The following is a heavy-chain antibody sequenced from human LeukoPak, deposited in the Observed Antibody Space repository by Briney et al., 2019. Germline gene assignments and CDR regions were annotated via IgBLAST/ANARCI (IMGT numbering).Heavy chain of an antibody. J-gene: IGHJ6*02. CDR1: GFTFSSYA. Sequence: GGSLRLSGAASGFTFSSYAMSWVRQPPGEGLEWVSLITDSGDIPYYADSVRGRFTISRDNSKNTLYLQMNSLRAEDTAVYYCAKFYSTGWNGMDVWGQGTTVTVSS. D-gene: IGHD6-19*01. CDR2: ITDSGDIP. CDR3: AKFYSTGWNGMDV. V-gene: IGHV3-23*01.